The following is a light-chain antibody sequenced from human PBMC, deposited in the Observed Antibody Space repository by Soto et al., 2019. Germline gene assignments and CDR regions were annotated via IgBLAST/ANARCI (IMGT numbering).Light chain of an antibody. Sequence: DVQMTQSPSAMSASVGDRITITCRASQDISRFVAWFQQKPGQVPERLIYDTSTLQPGVPSRFSVRGSGTEFTPAITALQPEYFATYYCLQHNSYPYSFGQGTKLVIK. CDR1: QDISRF. V-gene: IGKV1-17*03. CDR3: LQHNSYPYS. J-gene: IGKJ2*01. CDR2: DTS.